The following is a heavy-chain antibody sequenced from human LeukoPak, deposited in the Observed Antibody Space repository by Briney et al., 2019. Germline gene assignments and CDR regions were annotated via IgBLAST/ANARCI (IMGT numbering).Heavy chain of an antibody. CDR3: ARGDSTEAFDV. D-gene: IGHD2/OR15-2a*01. CDR1: GGSINSGDYY. J-gene: IGHJ3*01. CDR2: IYASGST. Sequence: SQTLSPTCSVSGGSINSGDYYWSWIRQPAGKGLEYIGRIYASGSTDYNPSLKSRVTILLDTSRTRFSLKLNSVTAADTAVYFCARGDSTEAFDVWGQGTMVTVSS. V-gene: IGHV4-61*02.